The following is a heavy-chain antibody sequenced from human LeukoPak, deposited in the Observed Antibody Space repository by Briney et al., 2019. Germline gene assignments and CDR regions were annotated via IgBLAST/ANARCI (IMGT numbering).Heavy chain of an antibody. CDR2: VHSDGSPT. CDR1: GFTFSSYW. Sequence: PGGSLTLYCAASGFTFSSYWLHWVRQAPGMGLVWVSRVHSDGSPTSYADSVKGRFTISRDNAKNTMNRQMNSLRADDTAVYYCARDPRGGTLDYWGQGALVTVCS. D-gene: IGHD3-10*01. V-gene: IGHV3-74*01. CDR3: ARDPRGGTLDY. J-gene: IGHJ4*02.